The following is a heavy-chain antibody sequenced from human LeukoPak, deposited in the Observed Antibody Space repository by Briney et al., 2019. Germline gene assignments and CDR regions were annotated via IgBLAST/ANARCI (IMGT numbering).Heavy chain of an antibody. CDR1: GYTFTSYD. V-gene: IGHV1-8*01. Sequence: ASVKVSCKASGYTFTSYDINWVRQATGQGLEWMGWMNPNSGNTGYAQKFQGRVTMTRNTSISTPFMELSSLRAEDTAVYYCARVGVYGDYDGGYDAFDIWGQGTMATVSS. J-gene: IGHJ3*02. CDR3: ARVGVYGDYDGGYDAFDI. CDR2: MNPNSGNT. D-gene: IGHD4-17*01.